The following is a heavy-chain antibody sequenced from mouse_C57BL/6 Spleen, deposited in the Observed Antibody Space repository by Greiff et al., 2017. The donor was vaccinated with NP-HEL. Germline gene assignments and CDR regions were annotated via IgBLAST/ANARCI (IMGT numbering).Heavy chain of an antibody. CDR3: ARGGYGSNYAMDY. J-gene: IGHJ4*01. Sequence: DVKLQESGPGLVKPSQSLSLTCSVTGYSITSGYYWNWIRQFPGNKLEWMGYISYDGSNNYNPSLKNRISITRDTSKNQFFLKLNSVTTEDTATYYCARGGYGSNYAMDYWGQGTSVTVSS. CDR1: GYSITSGYY. CDR2: ISYDGSN. D-gene: IGHD1-1*01. V-gene: IGHV3-6*01.